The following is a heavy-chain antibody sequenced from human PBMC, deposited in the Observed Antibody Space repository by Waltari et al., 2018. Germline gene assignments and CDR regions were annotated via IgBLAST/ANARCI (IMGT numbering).Heavy chain of an antibody. CDR2: IYPGDSDT. CDR1: GYSFTSYW. V-gene: IGHV5-51*01. J-gene: IGHJ3*02. CDR3: AKKNDEVFARDGLVYDAFDM. Sequence: EVQLVQSGAEVKKPGESLKISCKGSGYSFTSYWIGWVRQMPGKGLEWMGIIYPGDSDTRYSPSFQGQVTISADKSISTAYLQWSSLKASDTAMYYCAKKNDEVFARDGLVYDAFDMWGQGTMVTVSS. D-gene: IGHD1-1*01.